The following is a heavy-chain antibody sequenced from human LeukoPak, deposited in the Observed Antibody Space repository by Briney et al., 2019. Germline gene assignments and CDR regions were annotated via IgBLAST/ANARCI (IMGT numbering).Heavy chain of an antibody. V-gene: IGHV3-48*01. CDR3: ARGKRMVRGVIIPPIEY. CDR2: ISSSSSTI. Sequence: PGGSLRLSCAASGFTFSSYSMNWVRQAPGKGLEWVSYISSSSSTIYYADSVKGRFTISRDNAKNSLYLQMNSLRAEDTAVYSCARGKRMVRGVIIPPIEYWGQGTLVTVSS. CDR1: GFTFSSYS. J-gene: IGHJ4*02. D-gene: IGHD3-10*01.